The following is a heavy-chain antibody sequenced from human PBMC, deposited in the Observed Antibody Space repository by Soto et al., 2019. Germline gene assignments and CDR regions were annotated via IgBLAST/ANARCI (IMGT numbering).Heavy chain of an antibody. Sequence: KLRETLSLTCAVYGGSFSVYYRSLIRQRPGKGREGIGEINHSVSTNYNPSLKSRVTISVDTSKNQFSLKLSSVNAADTAVYYCATVHAGKQWLVLRRALLDWFDPWGQGTLVTVSS. J-gene: IGHJ5*02. CDR3: ATVHAGKQWLVLRRALLDWFDP. CDR2: INHSVST. V-gene: IGHV4-34*01. D-gene: IGHD6-19*01. CDR1: GGSFSVYY.